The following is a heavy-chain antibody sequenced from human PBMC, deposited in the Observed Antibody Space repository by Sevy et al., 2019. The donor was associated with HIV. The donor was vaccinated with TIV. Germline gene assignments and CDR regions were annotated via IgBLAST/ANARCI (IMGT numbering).Heavy chain of an antibody. CDR3: AKGTRLPDWGYYFDY. CDR2: IKNSGDST. J-gene: IGHJ4*02. V-gene: IGHV3-23*01. CDR1: GFTFRSSA. Sequence: GGSLRLSCAASGFTFRSSAMSWVRQAPGKGLEWVSAIKNSGDSTYYADSVKGRFTISRDNSKNTLYLQMNSLRAEDTAVYYCAKGTRLPDWGYYFDYWGQGTLVTVSS. D-gene: IGHD3-16*01.